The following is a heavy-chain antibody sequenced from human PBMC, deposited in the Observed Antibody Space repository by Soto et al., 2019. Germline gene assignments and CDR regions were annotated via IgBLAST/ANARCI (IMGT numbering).Heavy chain of an antibody. V-gene: IGHV3-11*01. J-gene: IGHJ4*02. D-gene: IGHD6-6*01. Sequence: QVQLVESGGGLVKPGGSLRLSCAASGFTFSDYYMSWIRQAPGKGLEWVSYISNSGRTLYYADSMKGRLTISRDNAKNSLFLQTKSLRSEDTAVYYCARDLVAVSGGVYSSSSGGYFFDFWGQGTLVTVSS. CDR1: GFTFSDYY. CDR3: ARDLVAVSGGVYSSSSGGYFFDF. CDR2: ISNSGRTL.